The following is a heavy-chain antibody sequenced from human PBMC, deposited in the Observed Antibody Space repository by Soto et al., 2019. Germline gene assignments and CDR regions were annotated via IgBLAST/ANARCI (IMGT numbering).Heavy chain of an antibody. V-gene: IGHV4-31*03. CDR3: ARVVPAAIHPDY. CDR2: IYYSGST. J-gene: IGHJ4*02. D-gene: IGHD2-2*01. CDR1: GGSISSGGYY. Sequence: QVQLQESGPGLVKPSQTLSLTCTVSGGSISSGGYYWSWIRQHPGKGLERIGYIYYSGSTYYNPSLTRRVTISVYTSKNQFSLKLSSVTAADTAVYYCARVVPAAIHPDYWGQGTLVTVSS.